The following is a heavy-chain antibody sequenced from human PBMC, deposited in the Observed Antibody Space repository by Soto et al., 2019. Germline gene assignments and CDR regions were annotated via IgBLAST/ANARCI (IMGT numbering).Heavy chain of an antibody. CDR1: GYSITSDYY. J-gene: IGHJ4*02. D-gene: IGHD3-10*01. CDR2: IYSGST. Sequence: ETLSLTCAVSGYSITSDYYWGWIRQPPGKGLEWIGSIYSGSTYYNPSLKSRVTISVDTSKNQFSLRLTSVTAADTAMYYCAKKGYYPSGKINLFDSWGQGTLVTVSS. CDR3: AKKGYYPSGKINLFDS. V-gene: IGHV4-38-2*01.